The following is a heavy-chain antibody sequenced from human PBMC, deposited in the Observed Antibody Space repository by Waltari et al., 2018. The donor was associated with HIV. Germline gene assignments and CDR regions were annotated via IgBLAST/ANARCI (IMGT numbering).Heavy chain of an antibody. CDR3: ARAPVGGWYFDI. Sequence: QVQLRQSGPGLVKRSQTLSLTCAISGDSVPSNSSAWNWYRQSPSRGLEWLGRTYYRSKWSNDYAVSVKSRITINPDTSNNQFSLQLNSVSPEDTAVYYCARAPVGGWYFDIWGRGTLVTVSS. D-gene: IGHD1-26*01. CDR1: GDSVPSNSSA. J-gene: IGHJ2*01. V-gene: IGHV6-1*01. CDR2: TYYRSKWSN.